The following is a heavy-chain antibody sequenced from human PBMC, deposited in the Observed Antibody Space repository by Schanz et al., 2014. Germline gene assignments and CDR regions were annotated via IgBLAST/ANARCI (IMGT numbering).Heavy chain of an antibody. Sequence: QVQLVQSGAEVKEPGASVKLSCKSSGYTFTDYYMQWVRQAPGQGLEWMGIINPTGGSTTYAEKFLGRVTMTSDTSTSTVYMELSRLRSEDMAVYYCVRAPHYGSGRHLDYWGQGTLVTVSS. V-gene: IGHV1-46*03. CDR3: VRAPHYGSGRHLDY. D-gene: IGHD3-10*01. CDR2: INPTGGST. J-gene: IGHJ4*02. CDR1: GYTFTDYY.